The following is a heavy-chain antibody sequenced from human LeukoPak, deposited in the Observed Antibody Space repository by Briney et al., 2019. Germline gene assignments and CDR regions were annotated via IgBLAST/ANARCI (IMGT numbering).Heavy chain of an antibody. V-gene: IGHV3-64*01. CDR1: GFSFSGNG. J-gene: IGHJ4*02. CDR3: SKVASAPWFGVDY. D-gene: IGHD3-10*01. CDR2: ISSNGGGT. Sequence: PGGSLRLSCAEPGFSFSGNGMYCGRQAPGKGLEYVSAISSNGGGTYYANSVKGRFTISRDNSKNTVYLEMGSLRAEGMAVYYCSKVASAPWFGVDYWGQGTLVTVSS.